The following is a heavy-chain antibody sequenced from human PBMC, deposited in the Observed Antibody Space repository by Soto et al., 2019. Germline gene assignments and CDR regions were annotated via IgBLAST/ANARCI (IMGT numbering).Heavy chain of an antibody. J-gene: IGHJ4*02. CDR2: ISLSGSTI. D-gene: IGHD3-3*02. CDR1: SFGFSIYE. CDR3: ARESFSASPHFFDY. V-gene: IGHV3-48*03. Sequence: PGGSMELCCASCSFGFSIYEMVGVRKAPGKGLEWVSYISLSGSTIYYADSVKGRFTISRDDAKNSLYLQMDSLRADDTAVYYCARESFSASPHFFDYGGQRTLVPVSS.